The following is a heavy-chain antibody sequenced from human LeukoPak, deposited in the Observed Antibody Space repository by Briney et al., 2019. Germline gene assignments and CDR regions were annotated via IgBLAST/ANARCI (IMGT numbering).Heavy chain of an antibody. D-gene: IGHD3-9*01. Sequence: ASVKVSCKASGYTFTNYGISWVRQAPGEGLEWMGWISAYNGDTKYAQRFQGRLTMTTDTSTSTAYMELRSLRSDDTAVYYCARASRFFDCDLTHWFDPWGQGNLVTVSS. V-gene: IGHV1-18*01. CDR3: ARASRFFDCDLTHWFDP. CDR1: GYTFTNYG. CDR2: ISAYNGDT. J-gene: IGHJ5*02.